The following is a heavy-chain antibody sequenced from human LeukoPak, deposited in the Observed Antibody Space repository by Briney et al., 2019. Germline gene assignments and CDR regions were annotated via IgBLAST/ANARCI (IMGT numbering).Heavy chain of an antibody. CDR1: GYTLTELS. D-gene: IGHD3-10*01. V-gene: IGHV1-24*01. J-gene: IGHJ4*02. Sequence: VASVTVSCTVSGYTLTELSMHWVRQAPGRGLEWMGGFDPENGKTIYAQKFQGRVTMTEDTSTDTAYMELSSLRSEDTAVYYCATKTDLGSGSYFDYWGQGTLVTVSS. CDR3: ATKTDLGSGSYFDY. CDR2: FDPENGKT.